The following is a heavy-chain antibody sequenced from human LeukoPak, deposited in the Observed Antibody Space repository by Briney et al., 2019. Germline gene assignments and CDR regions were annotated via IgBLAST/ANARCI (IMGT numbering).Heavy chain of an antibody. V-gene: IGHV4-59*01. CDR2: IYYSGST. D-gene: IGHD3-10*01. CDR1: GGSISSYY. J-gene: IGHJ4*02. Sequence: KPSETLSLTCTVSGGSISSYYWSWIRQPPGKGLEWIGYIYYSGSTNYNPSLKSRVTISVDTSKNQFSLKLSSVTAADTAVHYCARVRGEGAYYFDYWGQGTLVTVSS. CDR3: ARVRGEGAYYFDY.